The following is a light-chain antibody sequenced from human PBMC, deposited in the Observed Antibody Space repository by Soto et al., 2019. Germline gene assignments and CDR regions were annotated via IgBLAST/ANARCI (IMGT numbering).Light chain of an antibody. V-gene: IGKV3-20*01. Sequence: IVLTQSPGTLSLSPGARATLSCRASQSVTSTYLAWYQQKPGQAPRLLIYGASNRATGIPDRFSGSGSGTDFTLTISRLEPEDFAVYYCPQYGSSPRTFGQGTKVDIK. J-gene: IGKJ1*01. CDR3: PQYGSSPRT. CDR2: GAS. CDR1: QSVTSTY.